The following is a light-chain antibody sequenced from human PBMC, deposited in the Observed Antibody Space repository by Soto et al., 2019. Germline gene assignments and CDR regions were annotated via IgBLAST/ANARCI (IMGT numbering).Light chain of an antibody. CDR1: SSDVGGYNY. J-gene: IGLJ1*01. Sequence: QSVLTQPPSVSGSPGQSITISCTGTSSDVGGYNYVSWYQQRPGKAPKLIIYEVSDRPSGVSNRFSGSKSGNTASLIISGLQTEDEADYYCSSGSSVSFSVFGTGTKVTVL. V-gene: IGLV2-14*01. CDR3: SSGSSVSFSV. CDR2: EVS.